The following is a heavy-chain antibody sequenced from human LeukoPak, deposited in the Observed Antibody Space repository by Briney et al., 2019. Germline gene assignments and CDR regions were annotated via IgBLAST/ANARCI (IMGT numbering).Heavy chain of an antibody. CDR2: ISSSSSYI. CDR3: ARETRGYYDSSGYYNY. J-gene: IGHJ4*02. V-gene: IGHV3-21*01. Sequence: PGGSLRLSCAASGFTFSSYSMNWVRQAPGKGPEWVSSISSSSSYIYYADSVKGRFTISRDNAKNSLYLQMNSLRAEDTAVYYCARETRGYYDSSGYYNYWGQGTLVTVSS. D-gene: IGHD3-22*01. CDR1: GFTFSSYS.